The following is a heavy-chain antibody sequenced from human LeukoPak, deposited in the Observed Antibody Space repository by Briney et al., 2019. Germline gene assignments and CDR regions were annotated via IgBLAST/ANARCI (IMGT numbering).Heavy chain of an antibody. Sequence: GASVMVSCRTSGGTFSSNAISGVRQAPGRGLEWMGGIIPIFGTANYAQNFQGRLTITADESTSTAYMGLSSLRSEDTAMYYCVTGGITKPTEIWGQGTLVTVSS. J-gene: IGHJ4*02. CDR3: VTGGITKPTEI. V-gene: IGHV1-69*01. CDR1: GGTFSSNA. D-gene: IGHD3-10*01. CDR2: IIPIFGTA.